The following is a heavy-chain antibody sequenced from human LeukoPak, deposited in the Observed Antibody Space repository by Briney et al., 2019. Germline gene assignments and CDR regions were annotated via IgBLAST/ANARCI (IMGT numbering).Heavy chain of an antibody. Sequence: PGGSLRLSCAASGFTFSSYGMHWVRQAPGKGLEWVAVIPYDGSNKYYADSVKGRFTISRDNSKNTLYLHMNSLRAEDTALYYCAKDGSSSWYYFDYWGQGTLVTVSS. J-gene: IGHJ4*02. CDR2: IPYDGSNK. D-gene: IGHD6-13*01. CDR1: GFTFSSYG. CDR3: AKDGSSSWYYFDY. V-gene: IGHV3-30*18.